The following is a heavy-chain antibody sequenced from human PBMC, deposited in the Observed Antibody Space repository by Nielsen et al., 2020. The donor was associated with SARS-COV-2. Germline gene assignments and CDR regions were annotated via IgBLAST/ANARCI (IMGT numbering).Heavy chain of an antibody. Sequence: ASVKVSCKASGYTFTGYYMHWVRQAPGQGLEWMGRINPNSGGTNYAQKFQGRVTMTRDTSISTAYMELSSLRSEDTAVYYCASELEVEGTSMDVWGQGTTVTVSS. CDR2: INPNSGGT. D-gene: IGHD2-15*01. J-gene: IGHJ6*02. CDR3: ASELEVEGTSMDV. CDR1: GYTFTGYY. V-gene: IGHV1-2*06.